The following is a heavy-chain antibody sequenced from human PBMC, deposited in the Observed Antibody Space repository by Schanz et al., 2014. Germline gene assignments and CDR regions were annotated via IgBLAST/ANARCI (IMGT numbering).Heavy chain of an antibody. D-gene: IGHD3-3*01. CDR1: GFIFNDYY. Sequence: VQLVESGGGLVKPGGSLRLSCAASGFIFNDYYMNWIRQAPGKGLEWVANIKQDESERSYVDSVKGRFTISRDNAKNSLYLQMNSLRAEDTAVYYCARDKGGYYPFDYWGQETLVTVSS. CDR3: ARDKGGYYPFDY. J-gene: IGHJ4*02. V-gene: IGHV3-7*01. CDR2: IKQDESER.